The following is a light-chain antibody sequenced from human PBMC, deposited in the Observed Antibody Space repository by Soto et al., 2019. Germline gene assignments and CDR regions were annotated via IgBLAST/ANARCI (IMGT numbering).Light chain of an antibody. CDR2: DVS. Sequence: QSALTQPASVSGSPGQSITISCTGTRSDIGAYNFVSWYQQHPGKAPKLMIYDVSIRPSGVSHRFSGSKSGNTASLTISGPQAEDEADYYCSSYAGSSTLVVFGGGTKLTVL. CDR3: SSYAGSSTLVV. CDR1: RSDIGAYNF. V-gene: IGLV2-14*01. J-gene: IGLJ2*01.